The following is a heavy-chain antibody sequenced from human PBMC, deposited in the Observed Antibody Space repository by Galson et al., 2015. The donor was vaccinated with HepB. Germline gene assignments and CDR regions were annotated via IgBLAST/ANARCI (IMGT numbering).Heavy chain of an antibody. CDR1: GYSFTSYW. CDR3: ARLVDYGDYPAGSGGGYYYYGMDV. J-gene: IGHJ6*02. V-gene: IGHV5-10-1*01. D-gene: IGHD4-17*01. CDR2: IDPSDSYT. Sequence: QSGAEVKKPGESLRISCKGSGYSFTSYWISWVRQMPGKGLEWMGRIDPSDSYTNYSPSFQGHVTISADKSISTAYLQWSSLKASDTAMYYCARLVDYGDYPAGSGGGYYYYGMDVWGQGTTVTVSS.